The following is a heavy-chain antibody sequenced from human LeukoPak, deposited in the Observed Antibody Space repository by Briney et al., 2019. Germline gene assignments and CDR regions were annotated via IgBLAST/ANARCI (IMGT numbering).Heavy chain of an antibody. D-gene: IGHD6-13*01. V-gene: IGHV3-23*01. CDR1: GFTFSSYA. CDR2: ISGSGGST. Sequence: GGSLRLSCAASGFTFSSYAMSWVRQAPGKGLEWVSAISGSGGSTYYADSVKGRFTISRDNSKNTLYLQMNSLRAEDTAVYYCARDGGIAAAGTRRYFDYWGQGTLVTVSS. J-gene: IGHJ4*02. CDR3: ARDGGIAAAGTRRYFDY.